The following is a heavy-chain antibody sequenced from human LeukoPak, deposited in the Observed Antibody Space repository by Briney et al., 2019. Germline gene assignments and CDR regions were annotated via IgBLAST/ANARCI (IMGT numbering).Heavy chain of an antibody. CDR1: GFTLSSYA. CDR2: ISGSGGST. CDR3: ATQTGTEYYFDY. J-gene: IGHJ4*02. Sequence: GGSLTLSCAASGFTLSSYAMSWVRQAPGKGLEWVSAISGSGGSTYYADSVKGRFTISRDNSKNTLYLQMNSLRAEDTAVYYCATQTGTEYYFDYWGQGTLVTVSS. D-gene: IGHD1-1*01. V-gene: IGHV3-23*01.